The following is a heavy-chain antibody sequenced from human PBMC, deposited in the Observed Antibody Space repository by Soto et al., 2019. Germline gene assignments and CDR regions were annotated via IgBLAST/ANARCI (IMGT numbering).Heavy chain of an antibody. D-gene: IGHD1-26*01. CDR3: RREEYGD. CDR1: GFTFSSYT. CDR2: ISNPGTYM. V-gene: IGHV3-21*01. Sequence: EVQLVESGGGLVKPGGSLRLSCTASGFTFSSYTMSWVRQAPGKGVEWVSSISNPGTYMVYADSVKGRFTISRDNPTNSVYLQISCHRAEDSAVYYCRREEYGDWGEGALVTVSS. J-gene: IGHJ4*02.